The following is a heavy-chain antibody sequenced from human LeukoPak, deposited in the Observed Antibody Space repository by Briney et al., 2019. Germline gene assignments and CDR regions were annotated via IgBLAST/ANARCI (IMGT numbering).Heavy chain of an antibody. D-gene: IGHD6-13*01. CDR2: INHSGNT. J-gene: IGHJ4*02. V-gene: IGHV4-39*07. CDR1: GGSISSSSYY. Sequence: PSETLSLTCTVSGGSISSSSYYWDWIRQPPGKGLEWIGEINHSGNTNYNPSLKSRLSISVDTSKNEFSLKLRSVTAADTAVYYCAPGWAAVDAYWGRGTLVTVSS. CDR3: APGWAAVDAY.